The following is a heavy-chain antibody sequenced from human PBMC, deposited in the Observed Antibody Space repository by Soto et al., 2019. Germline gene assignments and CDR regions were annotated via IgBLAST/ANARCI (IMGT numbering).Heavy chain of an antibody. Sequence: PSETLSFTCTVAGLSISGGTRSWSWIRKPLGKGLEWVGYNQDSGNTFYNPPLKGRVYMSVDTSKNQFSLELSSVTAADTAVNYCVRDTAWSRPYWGQGTLVSVSS. D-gene: IGHD2-15*01. CDR1: GLSISGGTRS. J-gene: IGHJ4*02. CDR3: VRDTAWSRPY. CDR2: NQDSGNT. V-gene: IGHV4-30-4*01.